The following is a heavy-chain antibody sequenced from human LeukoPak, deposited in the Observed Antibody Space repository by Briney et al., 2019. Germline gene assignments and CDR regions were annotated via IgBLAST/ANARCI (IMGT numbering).Heavy chain of an antibody. V-gene: IGHV4-31*03. CDR2: IYYSRST. CDR3: ARCGRYSGCYGEWNYFDY. CDR1: GGSISSGGNY. J-gene: IGHJ4*02. Sequence: PSETLSLTCTVSGGSISSGGNYWSWIRQHPGKGLEWIGYIYYSRSTYYNPSLKSRVTISVDTSKNQFSLKLSSVTAADSAADYCARCGRYSGCYGEWNYFDYWGQGTLVTVSS. D-gene: IGHD1-26*01.